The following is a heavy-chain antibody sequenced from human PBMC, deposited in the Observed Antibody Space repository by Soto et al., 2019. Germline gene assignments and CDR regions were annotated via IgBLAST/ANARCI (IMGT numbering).Heavy chain of an antibody. D-gene: IGHD4-4*01. J-gene: IGHJ6*02. V-gene: IGHV2-70*11. Sequence: SGPTLVNPTQTLTLTCTFSGFSLSTSGMCVSWIRQPPGKALEWLARIDWGDDKYYSTSLKTRLTISKDTSKNQVVLTMTNMDPVDTATYYCARMMTTVTNYYGMDVWGQGTTVTVSS. CDR2: IDWGDDK. CDR3: ARMMTTVTNYYGMDV. CDR1: GFSLSTSGMC.